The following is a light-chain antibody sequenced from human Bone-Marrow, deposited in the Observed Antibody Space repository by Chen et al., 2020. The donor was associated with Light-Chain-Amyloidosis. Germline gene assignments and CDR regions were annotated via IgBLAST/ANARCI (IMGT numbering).Light chain of an antibody. CDR1: QCIRND. CDR3: LQDCNYPRT. CDR2: AAP. J-gene: IGKJ2*01. V-gene: IGKV1-6*01. Sequence: AIQMTQSPSSLSASVGDRVTITCRASQCIRNDLSWYQQKPGKAPKLLIYAAPSLQSGVPSRFSGSGSGTDFTLTISSQQPEDFATYDCLQDCNYPRTFGQGTKLEIK.